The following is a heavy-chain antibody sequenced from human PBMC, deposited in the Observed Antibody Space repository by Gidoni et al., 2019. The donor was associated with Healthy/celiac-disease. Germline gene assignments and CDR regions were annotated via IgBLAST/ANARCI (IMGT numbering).Heavy chain of an antibody. V-gene: IGHV4-31*03. Sequence: QVQLQESGPGLVKPSQTLSLTCTVSGGSISSGGYYWSWIRQHPGKGREWIGYIYYSGSTYYNPSLKSRVTISVDTSKNQFSLKLSSVTAADTAVYYCARVTDIVVVVAATNAFDIWGQGTMVTVSS. CDR2: IYYSGST. CDR1: GGSISSGGYY. D-gene: IGHD2-15*01. CDR3: ARVTDIVVVVAATNAFDI. J-gene: IGHJ3*02.